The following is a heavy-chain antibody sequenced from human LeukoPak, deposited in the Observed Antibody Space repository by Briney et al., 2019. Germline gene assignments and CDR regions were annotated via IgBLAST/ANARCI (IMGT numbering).Heavy chain of an antibody. Sequence: GGSLRLSCAASGSTFTNYGMSWVRQAPGKGLEWVSAISGSGGSTYYADSVKGRSTISRDKSKNTLFLQMNSLRAEDTAVYYCATEGDSSGYYDYWGQGTLVTVSS. CDR1: GSTFTNYG. CDR2: ISGSGGST. CDR3: ATEGDSSGYYDY. V-gene: IGHV3-23*01. D-gene: IGHD3-22*01. J-gene: IGHJ4*02.